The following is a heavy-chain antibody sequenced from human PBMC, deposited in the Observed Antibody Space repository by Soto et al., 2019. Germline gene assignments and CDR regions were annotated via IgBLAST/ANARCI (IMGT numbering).Heavy chain of an antibody. CDR3: ARVPMAELYYYYGTDV. Sequence: GGSLRLSCTASGFTFSSYAMHWVRQAPGKGLEWVAVISYDGSNKYYADSVKGRFTISRDNSKNTLYLQMNSRRAEDTAVYYCARVPMAELYYYYGTDVWGQGTTVTVSS. J-gene: IGHJ6*02. CDR2: ISYDGSNK. CDR1: GFTFSSYA. V-gene: IGHV3-30-3*01. D-gene: IGHD3-10*01.